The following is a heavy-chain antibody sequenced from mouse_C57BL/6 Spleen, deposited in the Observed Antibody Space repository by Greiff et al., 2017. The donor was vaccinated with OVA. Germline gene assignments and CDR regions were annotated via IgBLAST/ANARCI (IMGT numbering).Heavy chain of an antibody. CDR1: GYTFTSYW. Sequence: VQLQQPGAELVKPGASVKLSCKASGYTFTSYWMHWVKQRPGQGLEWIGMIHPNSGSTNYNEKFKSKATLTVDKSSSTAYMQLSSLTSEDSAVYYCARSRTGTSYAMDYWGQGTSVTVSS. CDR2: IHPNSGST. D-gene: IGHD4-1*01. V-gene: IGHV1-64*01. CDR3: ARSRTGTSYAMDY. J-gene: IGHJ4*01.